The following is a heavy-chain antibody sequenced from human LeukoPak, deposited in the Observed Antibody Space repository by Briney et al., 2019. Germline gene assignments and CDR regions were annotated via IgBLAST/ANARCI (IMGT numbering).Heavy chain of an antibody. V-gene: IGHV3-21*01. Sequence: GGSLRLSCAASGFTFSSYSMNWVRQAPAKGLEWVSSISTSSSYIYYADSVKGRFTISRDNAKNSLYLQMNSLRAEDTAVYYCAREWDGYNPSWGQGTLVTVSS. CDR3: AREWDGYNPS. D-gene: IGHD5-24*01. J-gene: IGHJ5*02. CDR1: GFTFSSYS. CDR2: ISTSSSYI.